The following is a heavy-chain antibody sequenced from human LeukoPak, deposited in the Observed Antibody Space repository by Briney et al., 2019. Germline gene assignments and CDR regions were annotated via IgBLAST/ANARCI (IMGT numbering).Heavy chain of an antibody. CDR1: GYTFTSYD. CDR2: MNPNSGNT. V-gene: IGHV1-8*02. Sequence: ASVKVSCKASGYTFTSYDINWVRQATGQGLEWMGWMNPNSGNTGYAQKFQGRVTMTRDTSISTAYMELSSLRSEDTAVYYCARDRYSQYCSGGSCYSTYYMDVWGKGTTVTVSS. CDR3: ARDRYSQYCSGGSCYSTYYMDV. J-gene: IGHJ6*03. D-gene: IGHD2-15*01.